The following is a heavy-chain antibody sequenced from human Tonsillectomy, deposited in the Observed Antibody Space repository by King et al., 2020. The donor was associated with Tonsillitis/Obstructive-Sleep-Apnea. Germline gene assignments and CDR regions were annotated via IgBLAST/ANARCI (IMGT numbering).Heavy chain of an antibody. V-gene: IGHV4-4*07. D-gene: IGHD6-19*01. CDR3: ARMGAYSSGGIWWFGP. Sequence: QLQESGPGLVKPSETLSLTCTVSGDSISSYYLNWIRQPAGKGLEWIGRIYTSGSAKYNPSLKSRVTMSVDTSNNQFSLRLSSVTAADTAVYFCARMGAYSSGGIWWFGPWGQGTLVTVSS. CDR1: GDSISSYY. CDR2: IYTSGSA. J-gene: IGHJ5*02.